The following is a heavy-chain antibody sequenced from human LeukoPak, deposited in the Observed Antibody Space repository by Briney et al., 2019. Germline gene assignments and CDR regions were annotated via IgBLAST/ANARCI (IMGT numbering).Heavy chain of an antibody. CDR1: GGSISGYY. V-gene: IGHV4-59*13. Sequence: SETLSLTCTVSGGSISGYYWSWIRQPPGKGLEWMGFIYYSGSTNYNPSLKSRVSISVDTSKNQLSLKVSSVSAADTAVYYCARGKIAGGSDGAFDIWGQGTKVTVSS. J-gene: IGHJ3*02. D-gene: IGHD6-13*01. CDR3: ARGKIAGGSDGAFDI. CDR2: IYYSGST.